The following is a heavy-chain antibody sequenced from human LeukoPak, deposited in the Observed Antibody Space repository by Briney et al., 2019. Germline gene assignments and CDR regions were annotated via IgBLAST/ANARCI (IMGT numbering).Heavy chain of an antibody. CDR2: IYYSGST. Sequence: SETLSLTCTVTGGSISSSRDYWGWIREPPGKGLEWIGIIYYSGSTYYNPSLKSRVTISVDTSKNQFSLRLSSVTAADTAMYFCVRDPSSSSGYYDYWGQGILVTVSS. CDR3: VRDPSSSSGYYDY. J-gene: IGHJ4*02. V-gene: IGHV4-39*07. CDR1: GGSISSSRDY. D-gene: IGHD3-22*01.